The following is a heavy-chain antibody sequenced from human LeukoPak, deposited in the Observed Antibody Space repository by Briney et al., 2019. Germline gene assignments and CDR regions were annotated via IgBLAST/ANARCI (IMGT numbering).Heavy chain of an antibody. V-gene: IGHV1-2*02. J-gene: IGHJ6*02. D-gene: IGHD3-16*01. CDR3: ARVLRQLPGEYYYYGMDV. Sequence: ASVKVSFKASGYTFTGYYMHWVRQAPGQGLEWMGWINPNSGGTNYAQKFQGRVTMTRDTSISTAYMELSRLRSDDTAVYYCARVLRQLPGEYYYYGMDVWGQGTTVTVSS. CDR1: GYTFTGYY. CDR2: INPNSGGT.